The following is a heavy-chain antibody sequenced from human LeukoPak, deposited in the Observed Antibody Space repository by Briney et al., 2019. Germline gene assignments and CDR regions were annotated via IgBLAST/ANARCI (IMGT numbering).Heavy chain of an antibody. CDR1: GFTFSSSA. CDR3: AELGITMIGGV. D-gene: IGHD3-10*02. V-gene: IGHV3-23*01. Sequence: GGSLRLSCAASGFTFSSSAMSWVRQAPGKGLEWVSSISGSGSGRSTYYADSVKGRFTISRDNSKNTLYLQMNSLRAEDTAVYYCAELGITMIGGVWGKGTTVTISS. J-gene: IGHJ6*04. CDR2: ISGSGSGRST.